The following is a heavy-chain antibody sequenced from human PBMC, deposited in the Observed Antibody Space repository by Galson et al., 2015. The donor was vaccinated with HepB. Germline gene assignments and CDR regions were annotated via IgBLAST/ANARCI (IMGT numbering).Heavy chain of an antibody. CDR1: GFTFSSYA. V-gene: IGHV3-64D*06. J-gene: IGHJ4*02. D-gene: IGHD5-18*01. CDR3: VTALPGGYSYGYGPLPFDY. Sequence: SLRLSCAASGFTFSSYAVHWVRQAPGKGLEYVSAISSNGGSTYYADSVKGRFTISRDNSKNTLYLQMSSLRAEDTAVYYCVTALPGGYSYGYGPLPFDYWGQGTLVTVSS. CDR2: ISSNGGST.